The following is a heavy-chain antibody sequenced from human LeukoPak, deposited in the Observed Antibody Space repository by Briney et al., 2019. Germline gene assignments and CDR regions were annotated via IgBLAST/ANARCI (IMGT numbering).Heavy chain of an antibody. CDR2: IYTSGST. J-gene: IGHJ4*02. CDR3: ARKGATVTTGYAFDY. V-gene: IGHV4-61*02. CDR1: GGSISSGSYY. Sequence: PSETLSLTCTVSGGSISSGSYYWSWIRQPAGKGLEWIGRIYTSGSTNYNPSLKSRVTIPIDTSKNQFSLKLSSVTAADTAVYYCARKGATVTTGYAFDYWGQGTLVTVSS. D-gene: IGHD4-17*01.